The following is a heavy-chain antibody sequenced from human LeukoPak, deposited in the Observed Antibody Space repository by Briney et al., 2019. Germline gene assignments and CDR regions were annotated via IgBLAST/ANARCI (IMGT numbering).Heavy chain of an antibody. J-gene: IGHJ5*02. CDR3: ARDTPTYYYDSSGYT. CDR1: GFTVSSNY. D-gene: IGHD3-22*01. V-gene: IGHV3-53*01. CDR2: IYSGGST. Sequence: GGSLRLSCAASGFTVSSNYMSWVRQAPGKGLEWVSVIYSGGSTYYADSVKGRFTISRDNSKNTLYLQMNSLRAEDTAVYYCARDTPTYYYDSSGYTWGQATLVTVSS.